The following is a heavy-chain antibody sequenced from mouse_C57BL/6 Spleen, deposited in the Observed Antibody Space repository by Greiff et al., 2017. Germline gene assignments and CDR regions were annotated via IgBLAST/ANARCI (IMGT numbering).Heavy chain of an antibody. Sequence: VQLQQSGPELVKPGASVKLSCKASGYTFTSYDINWVKQRPGQGLEWIGWIYPRDGSTKYNEKFKGKATLTVDTSSSTAYMELHRLTSEDSAVYFCARRGDYDGNWYFDVWGTGTTVTVSS. V-gene: IGHV1-85*01. D-gene: IGHD2-4*01. CDR1: GYTFTSYD. J-gene: IGHJ1*03. CDR2: IYPRDGST. CDR3: ARRGDYDGNWYFDV.